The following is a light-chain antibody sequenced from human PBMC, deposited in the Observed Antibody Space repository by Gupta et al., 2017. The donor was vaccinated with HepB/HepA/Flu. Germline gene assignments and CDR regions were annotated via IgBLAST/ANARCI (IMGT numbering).Light chain of an antibody. V-gene: IGKV3-20*01. J-gene: IGKJ2*01. CDR2: GAS. CDR3: QRDITAPLST. CDR1: QTISANY. Sequence: ETVLTQSPDTLSLSPGERATLSCRASQTISANYLAWYQQKPGQSPTLLIYGASSMDTGVPDRFSGSGYGTDFTLTISSREPEDFAVYYFQRDITAPLSTFGPGTKLEIK.